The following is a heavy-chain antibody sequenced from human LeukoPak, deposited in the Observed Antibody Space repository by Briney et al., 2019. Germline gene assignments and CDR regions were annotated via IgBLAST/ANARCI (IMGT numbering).Heavy chain of an antibody. CDR2: IIPIFGTA. CDR1: GGTFSSYA. Sequence: SVKVSCTASGGTFSSYAISWVRQAPGQGLEWMGGIIPIFGTANYAQKFQGRVTITADKSTGTAYMELSSLRSEDTAVYYCARDYDILTGPFDPWGQGTLVTVSS. V-gene: IGHV1-69*06. D-gene: IGHD3-9*01. J-gene: IGHJ5*02. CDR3: ARDYDILTGPFDP.